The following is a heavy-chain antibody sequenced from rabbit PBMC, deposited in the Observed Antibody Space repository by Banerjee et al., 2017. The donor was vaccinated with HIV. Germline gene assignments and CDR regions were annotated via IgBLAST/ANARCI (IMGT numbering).Heavy chain of an antibody. Sequence: QSLEESGGDLVKPGASLTLTCTASGFSFSSSYYMCWVRQAPGKGLEWIACIYAGSSGSTYYASWAKGRFTISKTSSTTVTLQMTSLTAADTATYFCARVGGYDDYGDHYFNLWGPGTLVTVS. CDR3: ARVGGYDDYGDHYFNL. CDR2: IYAGSSGST. D-gene: IGHD2-1*01. CDR1: GFSFSSSYY. V-gene: IGHV1S40*01. J-gene: IGHJ4*01.